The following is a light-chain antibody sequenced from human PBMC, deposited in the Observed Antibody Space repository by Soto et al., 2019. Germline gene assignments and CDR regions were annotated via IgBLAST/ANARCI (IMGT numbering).Light chain of an antibody. Sequence: IQLTLSASSLSGSVGDRVTLTCGASQGISSYLAWYHQKPGKAPQLLIYAASTLQTGVPSRFSGSGAGTDFTLTISSRQPEDFATYYCQQLNSYPRAFGGGTQVDIK. CDR1: QGISSY. J-gene: IGKJ4*01. V-gene: IGKV1-9*01. CDR2: AAS. CDR3: QQLNSYPRA.